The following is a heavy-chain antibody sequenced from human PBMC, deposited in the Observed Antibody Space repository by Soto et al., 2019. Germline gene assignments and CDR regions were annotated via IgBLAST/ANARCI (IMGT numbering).Heavy chain of an antibody. CDR2: ISGSGGST. CDR1: GFTFSSYA. Sequence: PGGSLRLSCAASGFTFSSYAMSWVRQAPGKGLEWVSAISGSGGSTYYADSVKGRFTISRDNSKNTLYLQMNSLRAEDTAVYYCAKDPYSSSWSDYMDVWGKATTVTVSS. CDR3: AKDPYSSSWSDYMDV. D-gene: IGHD6-6*01. V-gene: IGHV3-23*01. J-gene: IGHJ6*03.